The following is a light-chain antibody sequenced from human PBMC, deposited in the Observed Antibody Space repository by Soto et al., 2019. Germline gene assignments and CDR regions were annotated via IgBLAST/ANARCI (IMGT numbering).Light chain of an antibody. CDR1: QTVRNNY. J-gene: IGKJ1*01. Sequence: EIVLTQSPGTLSMSPGERGTLSCRASQTVRNNYLTWYQQKPGQAPRLLIYAASSRATGTPDRFSGSGSGTDFTLTISRLEPEDFAVYYCQQYGSSPPTFGQGTKVEIK. CDR3: QQYGSSPPT. CDR2: AAS. V-gene: IGKV3-20*01.